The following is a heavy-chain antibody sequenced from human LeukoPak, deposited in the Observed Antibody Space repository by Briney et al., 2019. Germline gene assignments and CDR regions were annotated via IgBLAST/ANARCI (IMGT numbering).Heavy chain of an antibody. CDR1: GYTFSRYW. D-gene: IGHD3-10*01. Sequence: GGSLRLSCAASGYTFSRYWMDWVRQGPGKGLVWVSRINEDGSSTSYAESVRGRFTIPRDNAKSTLYLQMNSLRAEDAAVYYCTTDTFGARDSWGQGTLVTVSS. V-gene: IGHV3-74*01. CDR3: TTDTFGARDS. J-gene: IGHJ4*02. CDR2: INEDGSST.